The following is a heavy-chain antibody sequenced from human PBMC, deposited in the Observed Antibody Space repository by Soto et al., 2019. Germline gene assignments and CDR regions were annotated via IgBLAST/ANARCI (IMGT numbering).Heavy chain of an antibody. V-gene: IGHV3-30-3*01. CDR1: GFTFSSYA. J-gene: IGHJ2*01. Sequence: GGSLRLSCAASGFTFSSYAMHWVRQAPGKGLEWVAVISYDGSNKYYADSVKGRFTISRDNSKNTLYLQMNSLRAEDTAVYYCAKVGIAAGTDLWGRGTLVTVSS. CDR3: AKVGIAAGTDL. CDR2: ISYDGSNK. D-gene: IGHD6-13*01.